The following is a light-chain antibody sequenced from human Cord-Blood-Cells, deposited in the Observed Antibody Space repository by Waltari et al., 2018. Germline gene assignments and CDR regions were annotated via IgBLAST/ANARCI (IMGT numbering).Light chain of an antibody. CDR3: SSYTSSSTLV. CDR2: EFR. CDR1: SSYVGGTNY. J-gene: IGLJ1*01. Sequence: QSALTHPASVSGSPGQSFTTSCTGTSSYVGGTNYVTVYQQHPGKAPNLIIYEFRNGPAGVSNRFSGSKSGNTASLTISGLQAEDEADYDCSSYTSSSTLVFGTGTKVTVL. V-gene: IGLV2-14*01.